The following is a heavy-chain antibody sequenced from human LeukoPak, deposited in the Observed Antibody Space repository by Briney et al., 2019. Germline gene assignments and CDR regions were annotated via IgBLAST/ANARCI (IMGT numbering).Heavy chain of an antibody. J-gene: IGHJ4*02. CDR2: ISGSGGST. CDR1: GFTFSSYA. D-gene: IGHD3-22*01. Sequence: GGSLRLSCAASGFTFSSYAMSWVRQAPGKGLEWVSAISGSGGSTYYADSVKGRFTISRDNSKNTLYLQMNSLRAEDTAVCYCAKDPLYYYDSSGYSDYWGQGTLVTVSS. CDR3: AKDPLYYYDSSGYSDY. V-gene: IGHV3-23*01.